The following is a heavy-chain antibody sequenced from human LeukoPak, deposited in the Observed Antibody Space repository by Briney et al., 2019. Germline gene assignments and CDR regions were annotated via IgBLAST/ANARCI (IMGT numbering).Heavy chain of an antibody. CDR1: GGSISNYY. J-gene: IGHJ2*01. CDR2: IYCSGST. CDR3: ARRTYFDL. V-gene: IGHV4-59*08. Sequence: SETLSLTCTVSGGSISNYYWSWVRQPPGKGLEWIGYIYCSGSTTYNPSLKSRVTISVDTSKNQFSLKLNAVTAADTAVYYCARRTYFDLWGRGTLVTVSS.